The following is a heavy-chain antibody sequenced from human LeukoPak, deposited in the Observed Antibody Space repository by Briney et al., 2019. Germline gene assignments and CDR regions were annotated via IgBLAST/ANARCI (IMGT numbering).Heavy chain of an antibody. CDR3: ARFAEVYYYVDV. Sequence: GGSLRLSCAASGFTFSSYRMSWVRQAPGKGLEWVANIKQDGSEKHYVDSVKGRFTISRDDAKQSLYLQMNSLRAEDTAVYFCARFAEVYYYVDVWGTGTTVIVSS. CDR2: IKQDGSEK. V-gene: IGHV3-7*01. CDR1: GFTFSSYR. J-gene: IGHJ6*03. D-gene: IGHD2-21*01.